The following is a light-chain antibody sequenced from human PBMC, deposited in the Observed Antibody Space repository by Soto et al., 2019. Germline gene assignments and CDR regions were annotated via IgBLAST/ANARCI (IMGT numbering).Light chain of an antibody. J-gene: IGKJ3*01. V-gene: IGKV3-15*01. CDR2: GAS. CDR1: QSISSN. CDR3: QQYNNWPFT. Sequence: EIVMTQSPATLSVSPGERATLSCRASQSISSNFAWYQQKPGQSPRLLLYGASTRATGIPATFSGSGSGTEFTLTISSLQSEDFAVYYCQQYNNWPFTFGPGTKVDIK.